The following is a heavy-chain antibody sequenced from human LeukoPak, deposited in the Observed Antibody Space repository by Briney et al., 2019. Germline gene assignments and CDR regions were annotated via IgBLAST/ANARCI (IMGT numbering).Heavy chain of an antibody. J-gene: IGHJ4*02. CDR3: VKSGGYGLIDY. CDR2: IYYTGNT. D-gene: IGHD1-26*01. V-gene: IGHV4-39*01. CDR1: GASISGSGYY. Sequence: SETLSLTCAVSGASISGSGYYLGWIRQSPGKGLEWIGNIYYTGNTYYNASLQSRVTISIDTSENQFSLRLNSVTAADTAMYYCVKSGGYGLIDYWGPGTLVTVSS.